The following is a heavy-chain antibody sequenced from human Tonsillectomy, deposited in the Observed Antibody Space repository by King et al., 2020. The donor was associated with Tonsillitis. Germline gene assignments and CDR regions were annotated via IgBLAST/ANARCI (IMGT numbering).Heavy chain of an antibody. Sequence: VQLVESGGGLVQPGGSLRLSGAASGFTFITYLMTGVRQAPGTGREGVATIREDGSEKSFVVVVKGRFTITSDNVKNSLYLQMNRLRAEDTAVYYCGRDLAAYSSGYFDLWGQGTLVTVSS. CDR3: GRDLAAYSSGYFDL. CDR1: GFTFITYL. V-gene: IGHV3-7*01. CDR2: IREDGSEK. J-gene: IGHJ4*02. D-gene: IGHD6-25*01.